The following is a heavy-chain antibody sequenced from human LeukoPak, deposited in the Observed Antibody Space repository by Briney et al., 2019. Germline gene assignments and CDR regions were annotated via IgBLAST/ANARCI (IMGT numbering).Heavy chain of an antibody. CDR2: INPNSGGT. CDR1: GYTFTGYY. CDR3: AREFRTGDPFDY. J-gene: IGHJ4*02. Sequence: ASVKVSCKASGYTFTGYYMHWVRQAPGQGLEWMGWINPNSGGTNYAQKFRGRVTMTRDTSISTAYMELSRLRSDDTAVYYCAREFRTGDPFDYWGQGTLVTVSS. D-gene: IGHD7-27*01. V-gene: IGHV1-2*02.